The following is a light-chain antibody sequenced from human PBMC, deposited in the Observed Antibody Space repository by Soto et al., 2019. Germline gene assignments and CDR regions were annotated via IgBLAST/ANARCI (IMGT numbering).Light chain of an antibody. CDR2: WAS. CDR3: QHYYSPPLT. CDR1: QSLLNSFYNKNY. Sequence: IVMTQSPESLAVSLGERATINCKSSQSLLNSFYNKNYLAWYQQKPGQPPQLLIYWASTRESGVPDRFSGSGSGTDLTLTISSLQAEDVAVYYCQHYYSPPLTFGGGTTVEIK. J-gene: IGKJ4*01. V-gene: IGKV4-1*01.